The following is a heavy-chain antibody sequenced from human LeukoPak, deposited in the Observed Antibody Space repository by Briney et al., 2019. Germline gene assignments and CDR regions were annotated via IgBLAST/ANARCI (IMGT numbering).Heavy chain of an antibody. CDR3: AKDRTYYYGSGSYLFDY. CDR2: ISGSGGST. CDR1: GFTFSSYA. J-gene: IGHJ4*02. V-gene: IGHV3-23*01. Sequence: QPGGSLRLSCAASGFTFSSYAMSWVRQAPGKGLEWVSAISGSGGSTYYADSVKGRFTISRDNSKNTLYLQMNSLRAEDTAVYYCAKDRTYYYGSGSYLFDYWGQGTLVTVSS. D-gene: IGHD3-10*01.